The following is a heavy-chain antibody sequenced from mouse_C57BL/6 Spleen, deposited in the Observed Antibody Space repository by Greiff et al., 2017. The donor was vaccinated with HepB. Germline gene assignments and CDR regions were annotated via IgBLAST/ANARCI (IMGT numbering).Heavy chain of an antibody. CDR1: GYTFTDYY. V-gene: IGHV1-26*01. Sequence: VQLQQSGPELVKPGASVKISCKASGYTFTDYYMNWVKQSHGKSLEWIGDINPNNGGTSYNQKFKGKATLTVDKSSSTAYMELRSLTSEDSAVYYCASPSYDYDVFYAMDYWGQGTSVTVSS. J-gene: IGHJ4*01. D-gene: IGHD2-4*01. CDR2: INPNNGGT. CDR3: ASPSYDYDVFYAMDY.